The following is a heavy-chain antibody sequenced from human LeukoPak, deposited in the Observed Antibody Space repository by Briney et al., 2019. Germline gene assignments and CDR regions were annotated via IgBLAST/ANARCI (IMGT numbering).Heavy chain of an antibody. CDR1: GFFFSNYG. V-gene: IGHV3-48*04. D-gene: IGHD5-18*01. J-gene: IGHJ4*02. CDR3: ARERGYSYGYSDY. CDR2: NTGRAINK. Sequence: PGGSLRLSCAASGFFFSNYGMDWVRKTPGKGQEWISYNTGRAINKDYADSVKGRFTISRGDAENALYLQMNSLRAEDTAVYYCARERGYSYGYSDYWGQGTLVTVSS.